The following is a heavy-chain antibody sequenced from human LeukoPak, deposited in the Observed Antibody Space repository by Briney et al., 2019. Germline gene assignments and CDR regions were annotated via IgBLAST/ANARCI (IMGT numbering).Heavy chain of an antibody. V-gene: IGHV3-20*04. CDR2: ISWNGGRA. CDR1: VFTFDDCG. J-gene: IGHJ4*02. Sequence: PGGSLILSCAASVFTFDDCGMSSVRQAPGEGLEWVSGISWNGGRAGYADSVKGRFTISRDNAKKSLYVQMNSLRAEDTALYYCAREYYGSGSYYNVGYWGQGTLVTVSS. CDR3: AREYYGSGSYYNVGY. D-gene: IGHD3-10*01.